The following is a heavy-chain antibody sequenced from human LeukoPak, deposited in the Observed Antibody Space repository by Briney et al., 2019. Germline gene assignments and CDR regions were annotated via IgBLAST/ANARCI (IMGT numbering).Heavy chain of an antibody. CDR3: ARGGTYYDILTGYSRFDY. Sequence: SETLSLTCTVSDASISSYYWSWIRQPPGKGLEWIGYIYYSGSTNYNPSLKSRVTISVDTSKNQFSLKLSSVTAADTAVYYCARGGTYYDILTGYSRFDYWGQGTLVTVSS. V-gene: IGHV4-59*01. J-gene: IGHJ4*02. CDR2: IYYSGST. D-gene: IGHD3-9*01. CDR1: DASISSYY.